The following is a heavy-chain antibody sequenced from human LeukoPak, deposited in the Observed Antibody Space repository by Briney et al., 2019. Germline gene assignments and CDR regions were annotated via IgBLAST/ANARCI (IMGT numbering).Heavy chain of an antibody. J-gene: IGHJ4*02. CDR1: GYPFSTSE. CDR3: ARGLMHSRTSYDY. CDR2: MDPNRGTT. V-gene: IGHV1-8*02. D-gene: IGHD6-13*01. Sequence: ASVKVSPKASGYPFSTSEINWVRKAAGQGLQWMGWMDPNRGTTGYAQKFQGRVAMTKNTSISTAYMELSSLRPDDTAVYYCARGLMHSRTSYDYWGQGTLVTVSS.